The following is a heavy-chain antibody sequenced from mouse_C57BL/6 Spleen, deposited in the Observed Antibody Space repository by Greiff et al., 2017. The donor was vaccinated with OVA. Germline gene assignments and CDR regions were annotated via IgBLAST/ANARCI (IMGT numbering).Heavy chain of an antibody. V-gene: IGHV1-52*01. CDR3: ARDGYYEDAMDY. J-gene: IGHJ4*01. CDR1: GYTFTSYW. D-gene: IGHD2-3*01. Sequence: VQLQQPGAELVRPGSSVKLSCKASGYTFTSYWMHWVKQRPIQGLEWIGNIDPSDSETHYNQKFKDKATLTVDKSSSTAYMQLSSLTSEDSAVYYCARDGYYEDAMDYWGQGTSVTVSS. CDR2: IDPSDSET.